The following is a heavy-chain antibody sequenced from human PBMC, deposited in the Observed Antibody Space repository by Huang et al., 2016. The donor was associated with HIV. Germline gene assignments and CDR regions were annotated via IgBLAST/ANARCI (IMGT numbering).Heavy chain of an antibody. Sequence: QLQLQESGPGLVKPSETLSLTCTVSGGSIRSDHYYWGWIRQPPGKGREWFGSIYYSGSTYYNPSLKRRVTITLDPSKNHFSLRMRSVTAADTALYYCARLPGSITMIRGVITDPYWGQGTLVTVSS. CDR1: GGSIRSDHYY. V-gene: IGHV4-39*02. CDR2: IYYSGST. J-gene: IGHJ4*02. D-gene: IGHD3-10*01. CDR3: ARLPGSITMIRGVITDPY.